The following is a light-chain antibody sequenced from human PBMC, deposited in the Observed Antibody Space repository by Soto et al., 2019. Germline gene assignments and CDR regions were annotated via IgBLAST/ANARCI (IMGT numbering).Light chain of an antibody. CDR2: EVS. Sequence: ALTQPPSASGSPGQSVTICFTGTSSDVGGYNYVSWYQQHPGKAPKLMIYEVSKRPSGVPDRFSGSKSGNTASLTVSGLQAEDEADYYCSSYAGSNNHVFGTGTKVTAL. V-gene: IGLV2-8*01. CDR1: SSDVGGYNY. J-gene: IGLJ1*01. CDR3: SSYAGSNNHV.